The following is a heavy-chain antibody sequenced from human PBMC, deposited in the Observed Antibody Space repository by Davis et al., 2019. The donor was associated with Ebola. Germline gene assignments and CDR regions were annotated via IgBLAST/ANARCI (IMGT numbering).Heavy chain of an antibody. V-gene: IGHV4-34*01. CDR3: ARGGGYGGYGMDV. CDR2: INHSGRT. CDR1: TVSLRGYD. Sequence: MPSQTLSPTCLLDTVSLRGYDWEWLRYPPGNGLGLTREINHSGRTNCNPSLKSRVTMSVDTSKNQFSLRVRSVTAADTAVYYCARGGGYGGYGMDVWGQETTVTVSS. J-gene: IGHJ6*02. D-gene: IGHD6-25*01.